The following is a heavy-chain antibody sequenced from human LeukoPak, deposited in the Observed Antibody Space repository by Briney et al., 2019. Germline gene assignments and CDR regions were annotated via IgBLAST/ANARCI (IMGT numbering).Heavy chain of an antibody. V-gene: IGHV5-51*01. D-gene: IGHD2-15*01. J-gene: IGHJ3*02. CDR2: IYPGDSDT. CDR3: ARRVVVAATPRAFDI. CDR1: GYSFTSYW. Sequence: GESLKISCKGSGYSFTSYWIGWVRQMPGKGLEWMGIIYPGDSDTRYSPSFQGQVTISADKSISTAHLQWSSLKASDTAMYYCARRVVVAATPRAFDIWGQGTMVTVSS.